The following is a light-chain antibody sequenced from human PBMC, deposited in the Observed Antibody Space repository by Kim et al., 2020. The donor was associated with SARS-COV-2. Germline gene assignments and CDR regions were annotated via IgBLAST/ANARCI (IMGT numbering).Light chain of an antibody. Sequence: QTATLTCTGNTNNVGNQGAAWLQQHQGHPPKLLSYRNNNRPSGISERLSASRSGTTASLTITGLQPEDEADYYCSSWDSSLSAYVFGTGTKVTVL. CDR3: SSWDSSLSAYV. CDR1: TNNVGNQG. V-gene: IGLV10-54*01. CDR2: RNN. J-gene: IGLJ1*01.